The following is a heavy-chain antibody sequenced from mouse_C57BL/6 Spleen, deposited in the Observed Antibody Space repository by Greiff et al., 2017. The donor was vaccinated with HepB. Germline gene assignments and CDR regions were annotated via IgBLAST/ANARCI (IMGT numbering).Heavy chain of an antibody. D-gene: IGHD3-2*01. V-gene: IGHV1-50*01. CDR1: GYTFTSYW. Sequence: VQLQQPGAELVKPGASVKLSCKASGYTFTSYWMQWVKQRPGQGLEWIGEIDPSDSYTNYNQKFKGKAKLTVDTSSSTAYMQLSSLTSKDSAVYYCARKRQLFDYWGQGTTLTVSS. CDR3: ARKRQLFDY. CDR2: IDPSDSYT. J-gene: IGHJ2*01.